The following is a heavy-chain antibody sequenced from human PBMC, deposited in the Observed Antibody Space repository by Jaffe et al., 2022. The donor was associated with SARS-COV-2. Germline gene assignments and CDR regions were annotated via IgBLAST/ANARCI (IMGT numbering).Heavy chain of an antibody. D-gene: IGHD2-2*01. CDR1: GFTFSNYW. CDR2: IKQDGSDK. V-gene: IGHV3-7*01. Sequence: EVQLVESGGGLVQPGGSLRLSCAASGFTFSNYWMSWVRQAPGKGLVWVANIKQDGSDKYYMDSVKGRFTISRDNAKNSLFLQMNSLRAEDAALYYCARVRCTTTSCFGDYWGQGSLVTVSS. CDR3: ARVRCTTTSCFGDY. J-gene: IGHJ4*02.